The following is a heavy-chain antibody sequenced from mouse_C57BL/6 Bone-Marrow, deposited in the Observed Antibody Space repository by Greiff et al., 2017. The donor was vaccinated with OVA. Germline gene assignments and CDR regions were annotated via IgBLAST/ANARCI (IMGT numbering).Heavy chain of an antibody. CDR1: GFTFSSYA. CDR2: ISDGGSYT. CDR3: ARDHPFYYDYDGY. Sequence: VQLVESGGGLVKPGGSLKLSCAASGFTFSSYAMSWVRQTPEKRLEWVATISDGGSYTYYPDNVKGRFTISRDNAKNNLYLQMSHLKSEDTAMYYCARDHPFYYDYDGYWDQGTLVTVSA. V-gene: IGHV5-4*01. J-gene: IGHJ3*01. D-gene: IGHD2-4*01.